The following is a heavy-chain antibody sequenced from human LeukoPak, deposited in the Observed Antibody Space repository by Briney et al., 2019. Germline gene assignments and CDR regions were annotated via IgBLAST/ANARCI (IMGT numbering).Heavy chain of an antibody. CDR3: ATDRLAYCGGDCYQFGY. CDR2: FDPEDGET. V-gene: IGHV1-24*01. J-gene: IGHJ4*02. Sequence: ASVKVSCKVSGYTLTELSMHWVRQAPGKGLEWMGGFDPEDGETIYAQKFQGRVTMTEGTSTDTAYMELSSLRSEDTAVYYCATDRLAYCGGDCYQFGYWGQGTLVTVSS. CDR1: GYTLTELS. D-gene: IGHD2-21*02.